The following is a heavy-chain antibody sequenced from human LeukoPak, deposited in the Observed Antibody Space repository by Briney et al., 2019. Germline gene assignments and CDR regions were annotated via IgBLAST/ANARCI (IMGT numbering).Heavy chain of an antibody. J-gene: IGHJ4*02. CDR3: ARAGYGYYFDY. CDR2: ISSSSSTI. V-gene: IGHV3-48*01. CDR1: GFTFSSYS. Sequence: VGSLGLSCAASGFTFSSYSMNWVRQAPGKGLEWVSYISSSSSTIYYADSVKGRFTISRDNAKNSLYLQMDSLRAEDTAVYYCARAGYGYYFDYWGQGTLVTVSS. D-gene: IGHD4-17*01.